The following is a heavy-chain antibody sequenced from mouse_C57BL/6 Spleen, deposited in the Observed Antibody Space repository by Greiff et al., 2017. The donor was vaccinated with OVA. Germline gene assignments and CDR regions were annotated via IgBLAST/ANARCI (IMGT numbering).Heavy chain of an antibody. CDR1: GYTFTGYW. D-gene: IGHD1-1*01. CDR2: ILPASGSP. CDR3: ARRGGSSYGHWYFDV. V-gene: IGHV1-9*01. J-gene: IGHJ1*03. Sequence: VQLQQSGAELMKPGASVKLSCKATGYTFTGYWIEWVKQRPGHGLEWIGEILPASGSPNYNEKFKGKATFTADTSSNTAYMQLSSLTTEDSAIYYCARRGGSSYGHWYFDVWGTGTTVTVSS.